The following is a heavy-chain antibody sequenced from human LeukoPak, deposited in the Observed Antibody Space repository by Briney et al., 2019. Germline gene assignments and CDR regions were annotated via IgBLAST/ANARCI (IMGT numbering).Heavy chain of an antibody. CDR1: GFTFDDHG. V-gene: IGHV3-20*04. CDR2: ISWNGGST. CDR3: GRGDSSGWYFDS. D-gene: IGHD6-19*01. Sequence: GGSLRLSCGGSGFTFDDHGMCWVRQAPGKGLEWVSGISWNGGSTGYADSVKGRFTISRDNAKNSLYLQMNSLRVEDTALCYCGRGDSSGWYFDSWGQGTLVTVSS. J-gene: IGHJ4*02.